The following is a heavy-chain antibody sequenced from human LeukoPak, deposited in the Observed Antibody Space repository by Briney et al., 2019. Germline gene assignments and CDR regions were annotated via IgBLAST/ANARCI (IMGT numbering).Heavy chain of an antibody. CDR2: ISSSGNTI. J-gene: IGHJ6*03. CDR3: ARIVVVTASYYHYYMDV. D-gene: IGHD2-21*02. Sequence: QPGGSLRLSGAASGFTFSSYEMNWVRQAPGKGLEWVSYISSSGNTIHYADSVEGRFTISRDNAKNSLFLQMNSLRAEDTAVYFCARIVVVTASYYHYYMDVWGKGTTVTISS. CDR1: GFTFSSYE. V-gene: IGHV3-48*03.